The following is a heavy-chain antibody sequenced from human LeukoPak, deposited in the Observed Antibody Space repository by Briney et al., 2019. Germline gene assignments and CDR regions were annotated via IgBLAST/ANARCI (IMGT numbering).Heavy chain of an antibody. CDR3: ARDGNRGYSGYDLGSFDY. V-gene: IGHV1-2*02. Sequence: GASVKVSCKASGYTFTGYYMHWVRQAPGQGLEWMGWINPNSGGTNYAQKFQGRVTMTRDTSISTAYMELSRLRSDDTAVYYCARDGNRGYSGYDLGSFDYWGQGTLVTVSS. J-gene: IGHJ4*02. CDR2: INPNSGGT. CDR1: GYTFTGYY. D-gene: IGHD5-12*01.